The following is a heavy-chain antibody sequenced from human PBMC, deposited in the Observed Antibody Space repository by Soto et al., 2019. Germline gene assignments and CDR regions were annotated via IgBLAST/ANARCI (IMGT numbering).Heavy chain of an antibody. Sequence: VQLVQSGAEVKKPASSVKVSCKASGGTFSSYTISWVRQAPGQGLEWMGRIIPFLDVANYAQKFQGRVTITADKSTSTAYMELRSLRSEDTAMYYCARDSSLAGSPVDYWGQGTLVTVSS. CDR3: ARDSSLAGSPVDY. CDR2: IIPFLDVA. V-gene: IGHV1-69*08. CDR1: GGTFSSYT. D-gene: IGHD6-19*01. J-gene: IGHJ4*02.